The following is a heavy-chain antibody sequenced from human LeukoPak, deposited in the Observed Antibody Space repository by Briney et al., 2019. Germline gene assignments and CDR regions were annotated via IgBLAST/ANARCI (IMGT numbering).Heavy chain of an antibody. D-gene: IGHD3-16*01. V-gene: IGHV3-30*04. CDR2: ISYDGSNK. J-gene: IGHJ4*02. Sequence: GGSLRLSCAASGFTFSSYAMHWVRQAPGKGLEWVALISYDGSNKYYADSVKGRITISRDNAENTLYLQMNNLRPDDTAFYFCVKEGVEYSYSYGDYWGQGTLVTVSS. CDR3: VKEGVEYSYSYGDY. CDR1: GFTFSSYA.